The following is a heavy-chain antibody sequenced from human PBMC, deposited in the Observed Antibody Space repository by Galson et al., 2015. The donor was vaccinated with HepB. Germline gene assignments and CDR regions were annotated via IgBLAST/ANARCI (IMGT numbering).Heavy chain of an antibody. CDR3: ATGSGYSSSWGAFDI. D-gene: IGHD6-13*01. CDR1: GYTFTGYY. J-gene: IGHJ3*02. Sequence: SVKVSCKASGYTFTGYYMHWVRQAPGQGLEWMGWMNPNSGGTNYAQKFQGRVTMTRDTSISTAYMELRRLRSDDTAIYYCATGSGYSSSWGAFDIWGQGTLVTVSS. V-gene: IGHV1-2*02. CDR2: MNPNSGGT.